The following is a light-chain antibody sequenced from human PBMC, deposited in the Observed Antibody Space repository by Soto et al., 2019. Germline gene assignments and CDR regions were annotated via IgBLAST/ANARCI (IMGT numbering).Light chain of an antibody. J-gene: IGKJ5*01. CDR3: QQRSNWPPT. Sequence: EIVLTQSPGILSLSPGERATLSCRASQSVSNDFLAWYQQKPGQAPRLLIYGASTRATDVPDRFSGSGSGADFTLSISRLEPEDFAVYYCQQRSNWPPTFGQGTRLEIK. V-gene: IGKV3D-20*02. CDR2: GAS. CDR1: QSVSNDF.